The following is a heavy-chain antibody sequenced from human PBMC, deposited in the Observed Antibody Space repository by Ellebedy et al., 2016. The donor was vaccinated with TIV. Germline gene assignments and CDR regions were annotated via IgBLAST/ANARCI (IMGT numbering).Heavy chain of an antibody. D-gene: IGHD6-6*01. CDR2: MNPNSGNT. V-gene: IGHV1-8*01. CDR3: ARELPSSYYFDY. J-gene: IGHJ4*02. CDR1: GYTFTTYD. Sequence: ASVKVSXKASGYTFTTYDIHWVRQAAGQGLEWMGWMNPNSGNTGYAQKFQGRLTMTWDTSTSTFSLDLSSLTSEDTAVYYCARELPSSYYFDYWGQGTLVTVSS.